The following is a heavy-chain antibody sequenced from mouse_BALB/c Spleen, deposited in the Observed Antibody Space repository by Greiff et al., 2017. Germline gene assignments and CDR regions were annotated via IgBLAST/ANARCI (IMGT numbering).Heavy chain of an antibody. CDR1: GYSITSGYY. V-gene: IGHV3-6*02. CDR2: ISYDGSN. Sequence: EVKLVESGPGLVKPSQSLSLTCSVTGYSITSGYYWNWIRQFPGNKLEWMGYISYDGSNNYNPSLKNRISITRDTSKNQFFLKLNSVTTEDTATYYCARDLLPYFDYWGQGTTLTVSS. CDR3: ARDLLPYFDY. D-gene: IGHD5-1*01. J-gene: IGHJ2*01.